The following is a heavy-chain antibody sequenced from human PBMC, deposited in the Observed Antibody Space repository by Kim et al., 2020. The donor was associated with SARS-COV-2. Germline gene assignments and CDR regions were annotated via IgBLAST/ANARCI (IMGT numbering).Heavy chain of an antibody. CDR1: GYTFTGYY. D-gene: IGHD3-22*01. Sequence: ASVKVSCKASGYTFTGYYMHWVRQAPGQGLEWMGRINPNSGGTNYAQKFQGRVTMTRDTSISTAYTELSRLRSDDTAVYYCARGYYDSSGDQEGMDYWGQGTLVTVSS. V-gene: IGHV1-2*06. CDR3: ARGYYDSSGDQEGMDY. J-gene: IGHJ4*02. CDR2: INPNSGGT.